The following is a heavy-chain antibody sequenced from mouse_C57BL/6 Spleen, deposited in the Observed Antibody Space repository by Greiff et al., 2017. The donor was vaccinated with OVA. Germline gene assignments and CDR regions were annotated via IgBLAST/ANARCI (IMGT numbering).Heavy chain of an antibody. J-gene: IGHJ2*01. V-gene: IGHV14-4*01. Sequence: EVQLQQSGAELVRPGASVKLSCTASGFNIKDDYMHWVKQRPEQGLEWIGWIDPENGDTEYASKFQGKATITADTSSNTAYLQLSSLTSEDTAVYYCTTGYYDYSDYWGQGTTLTVSS. CDR3: TTGYYDYSDY. CDR1: GFNIKDDY. CDR2: IDPENGDT. D-gene: IGHD2-4*01.